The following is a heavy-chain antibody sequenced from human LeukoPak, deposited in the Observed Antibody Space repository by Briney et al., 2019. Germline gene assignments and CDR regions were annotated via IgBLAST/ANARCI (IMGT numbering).Heavy chain of an antibody. Sequence: GGSLRLSCAASGFTFSNAWMNWVRQAPGKGLEWVGRVKSKADGGTKEYAAPVRGRFTISRDDSKNTLYLKINSLKTEDAAVYYCTTGDSSSPLWGQGTLVTVSS. CDR2: VKSKADGGTK. J-gene: IGHJ4*02. D-gene: IGHD3-22*01. CDR3: TTGDSSSPL. CDR1: GFTFSNAW. V-gene: IGHV3-15*01.